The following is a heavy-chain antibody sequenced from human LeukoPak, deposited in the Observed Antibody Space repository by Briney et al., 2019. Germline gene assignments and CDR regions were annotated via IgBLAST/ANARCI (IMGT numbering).Heavy chain of an antibody. J-gene: IGHJ4*02. V-gene: IGHV3-66*01. Sequence: VGSDRLFWEACGVAVGSRYMSWAHQAQGKGLEWVSVIYSGGSTYYADSVKGRFTMSRDNSKNTLYLQMNSLRAEDTAVYYCAGRNCSSSSCYQYFDYWGQGTLVTVSS. D-gene: IGHD2-2*01. CDR1: GVAVGSRY. CDR3: AGRNCSSSSCYQYFDY. CDR2: IYSGGST.